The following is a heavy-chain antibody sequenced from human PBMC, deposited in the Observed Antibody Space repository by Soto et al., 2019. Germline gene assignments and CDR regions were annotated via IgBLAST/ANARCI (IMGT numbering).Heavy chain of an antibody. J-gene: IGHJ6*02. D-gene: IGHD3-10*01. Sequence: QVQLVQSGAEVKKPGASVKVSCKASGYTFTSYGISWVRQAPGQGLERMGWISAYNGNTNYAQQLQGRVTMTTDTSTCTDYVELRSLRSDDTAVYYCARDGSGSYSYYYGMDVWGQGTTVTVSS. CDR3: ARDGSGSYSYYYGMDV. CDR1: GYTFTSYG. V-gene: IGHV1-18*01. CDR2: ISAYNGNT.